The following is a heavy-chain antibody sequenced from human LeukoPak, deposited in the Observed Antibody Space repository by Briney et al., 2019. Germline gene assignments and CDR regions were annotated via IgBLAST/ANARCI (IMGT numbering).Heavy chain of an antibody. CDR3: ARDTVYSWSEYFQY. CDR2: IKQDGSEM. CDR1: GFTFSSYW. J-gene: IGHJ1*01. V-gene: IGHV3-7*03. Sequence: GGSLRLSCAASGFTFSSYWMGWVRQAPGKRLEWVANIKQDGSEMYYVDSVKGRFTISRDNAKNSLYLQMNSLRAEDTAVYYCARDTVYSWSEYFQYWGQGTLVTVSS. D-gene: IGHD1-26*01.